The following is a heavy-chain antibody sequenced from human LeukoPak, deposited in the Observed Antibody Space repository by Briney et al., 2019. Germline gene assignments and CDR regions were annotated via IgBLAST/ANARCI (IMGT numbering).Heavy chain of an antibody. Sequence: ASVKVSCKASGYTFTSYDINWVRQATGQGLEWMGWMNPNSGNTGYAQKFQGRVTMTRNTSISTAYMELSSLRSEDTAVYYCARDSVAAAAYNWFDPWGQGTLVTVSS. J-gene: IGHJ5*02. CDR2: MNPNSGNT. CDR1: GYTFTSYD. V-gene: IGHV1-8*01. CDR3: ARDSVAAAAYNWFDP. D-gene: IGHD6-13*01.